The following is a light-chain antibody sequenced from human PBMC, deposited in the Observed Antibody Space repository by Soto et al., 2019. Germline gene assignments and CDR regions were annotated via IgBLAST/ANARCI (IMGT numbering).Light chain of an antibody. V-gene: IGKV1-6*01. CDR2: AAS. CDR3: LQDHNYPLT. J-gene: IGKJ4*01. Sequence: AIQMTQSPSSLSVSVGDRVTITCRASQGIGNDVGWYQQKPGKAPKLLIYAASSLQSGVPSRFSGSRSGTDFSLTISSLQPEDFATYYCLQDHNYPLTFGGGTKEEIK. CDR1: QGIGND.